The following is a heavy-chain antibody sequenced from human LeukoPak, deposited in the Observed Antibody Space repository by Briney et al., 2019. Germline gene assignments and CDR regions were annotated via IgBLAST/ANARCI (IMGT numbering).Heavy chain of an antibody. V-gene: IGHV3-11*04. CDR2: ISSSGSTI. J-gene: IGHJ4*02. CDR1: GFTFSDYY. Sequence: GGSLRLSCAASGFTFSDYYMSWIRQAPGKGLEWVSYISSSGSTIYYADSVKGRFTISRDNSKNTLYLQMNSLRAEDAAVYYCAKLVVVAANFDYWGQGTLVTVSS. D-gene: IGHD2-15*01. CDR3: AKLVVVAANFDY.